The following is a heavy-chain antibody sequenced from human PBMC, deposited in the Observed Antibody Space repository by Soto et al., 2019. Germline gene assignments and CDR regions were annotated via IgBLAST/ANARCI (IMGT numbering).Heavy chain of an antibody. Sequence: LQLQESGPGLVKPSETLSLTCTVSGGSISSSSYYWGWIRQPPGKGLEWIGSIYYSGSTYYNPSLKSRVTISVDTSKNQFSLKLGSVTAADTAVYYCAREDYDSSGYGGYWGQGTLVTVSS. CDR2: IYYSGST. J-gene: IGHJ4*02. CDR3: AREDYDSSGYGGY. CDR1: GGSISSSSYY. V-gene: IGHV4-39*02. D-gene: IGHD3-22*01.